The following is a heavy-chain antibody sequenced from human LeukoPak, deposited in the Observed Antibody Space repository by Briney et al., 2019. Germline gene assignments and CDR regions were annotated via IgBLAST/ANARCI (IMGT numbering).Heavy chain of an antibody. CDR2: IYPGDSDT. Sequence: PGESLKISCKGSGYSFTSYWIGWVRQMPGKGLEWMGIIYPGDSDTRYSPSFQGQVTISADKSTSTADLQWSSLKASDAAMYYCARSVISIAARGDWFDPWGQGPLVTVSS. D-gene: IGHD6-6*01. CDR1: GYSFTSYW. J-gene: IGHJ5*02. V-gene: IGHV5-51*01. CDR3: ARSVISIAARGDWFDP.